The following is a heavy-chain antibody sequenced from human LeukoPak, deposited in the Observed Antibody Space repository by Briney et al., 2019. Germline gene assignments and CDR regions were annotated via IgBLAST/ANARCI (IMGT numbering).Heavy chain of an antibody. D-gene: IGHD2-21*02. CDR3: VRRERCSGDCSSRQQ. J-gene: IGHJ1*01. Sequence: RPSETLSLTCTVSGGPLTISYWSWIRRPPGRGLEWVGYIYYTGVTNYHPSLAGRVSMSLDMSKNLISLNLDSVTAADTAVYYCVRRERCSGDCSSRQQWGQGTLVTVSS. CDR1: GGPLTISY. V-gene: IGHV4-59*13. CDR2: IYYTGVT.